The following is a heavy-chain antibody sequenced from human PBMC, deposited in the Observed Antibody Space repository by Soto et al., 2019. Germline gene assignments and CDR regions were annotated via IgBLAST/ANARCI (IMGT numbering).Heavy chain of an antibody. J-gene: IGHJ6*03. CDR3: ARERADTVTTFSYYYYYMDV. Sequence: GASVKVSCTASGGTFSSYTISWVRQAPGQGLEWMGRIIPILGIANYAQKFQGRVTITADKSTSTAYMELSSLRSEDTAVYYCARERADTVTTFSYYYYYMDVWGKGTTVTVSS. CDR1: GGTFSSYT. V-gene: IGHV1-69*04. CDR2: IIPILGIA. D-gene: IGHD4-17*01.